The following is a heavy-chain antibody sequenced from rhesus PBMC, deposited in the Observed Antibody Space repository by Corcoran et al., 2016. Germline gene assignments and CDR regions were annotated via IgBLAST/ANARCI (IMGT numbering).Heavy chain of an antibody. CDR3: AREGYYGGSYYFDY. CDR2: ISGCRGST. V-gene: IGHV4-65*01. J-gene: IGHJ4*01. Sequence: QVQLQESGPGLVKPSETLSLTCAVSGGSISSSNWWSWIRQPPGQGLEWIGYISGCRGSTYCNPSLKRRVTISTDTSKNQFSLKLSSVTAADTAVYYCAREGYYGGSYYFDYWGQGVLVTVSS. CDR1: GGSISSSNW. D-gene: IGHD3-16*01.